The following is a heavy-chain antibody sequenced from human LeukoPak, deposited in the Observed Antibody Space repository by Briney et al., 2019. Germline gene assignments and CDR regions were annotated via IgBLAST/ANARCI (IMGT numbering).Heavy chain of an antibody. J-gene: IGHJ4*02. CDR2: ISGSGGST. V-gene: IGHV3-23*01. CDR1: GFTFSSYA. D-gene: IGHD3-22*01. CDR3: AKERLDYYDSGGIFDY. Sequence: GGSLRLSCAASGFTFSSYAMSWVRQAPGKGLEWVSAISGSGGSTYYADSVKGRFTISRDNSKNTLYLQMNSLRAEDTAVYYCAKERLDYYDSGGIFDYWGQGTLVTVSS.